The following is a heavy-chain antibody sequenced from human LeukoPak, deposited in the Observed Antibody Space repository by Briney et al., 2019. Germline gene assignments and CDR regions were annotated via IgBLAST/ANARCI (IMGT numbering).Heavy chain of an antibody. Sequence: GTLSLTCAVSGGSISSSNWWSWVRQPPGKGLEWVSSISSSGRYIYYAESMKGRFTISRDNAKNSLYLQMNSLRAEDTAVYYCARDMGYSGSYYGEAGAFDIWGQGTMVTVSS. CDR2: ISSSGRYI. D-gene: IGHD1-26*01. V-gene: IGHV3-21*01. CDR1: GGSISSSN. CDR3: ARDMGYSGSYYGEAGAFDI. J-gene: IGHJ3*02.